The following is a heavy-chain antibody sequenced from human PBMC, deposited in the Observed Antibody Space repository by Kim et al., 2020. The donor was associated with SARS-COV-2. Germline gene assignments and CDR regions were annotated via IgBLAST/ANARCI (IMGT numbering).Heavy chain of an antibody. CDR3: AKDSAFDI. CDR2: GSNK. Sequence: GSNKYYADSVKGRFTISRDNSKNTLYLQMNSLRAEDTAVYYCAKDSAFDIWGQGTMVTVSS. J-gene: IGHJ3*02. V-gene: IGHV3-30*02.